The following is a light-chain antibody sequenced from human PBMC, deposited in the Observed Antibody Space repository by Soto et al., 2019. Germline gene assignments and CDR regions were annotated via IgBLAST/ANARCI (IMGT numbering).Light chain of an antibody. V-gene: IGLV2-14*01. CDR3: NSHTSGDFRV. Sequence: QSVLTQPASVSGSPGQSITISCTGSSSDIGRYDHVSWYQHHPGKAPKLLISEVSSRPSGVSTRFPGSKSGYTASLTISGLQAEDEADYYCNSHTSGDFRVFGTGTKVTVL. J-gene: IGLJ1*01. CDR1: SSDIGRYDH. CDR2: EVS.